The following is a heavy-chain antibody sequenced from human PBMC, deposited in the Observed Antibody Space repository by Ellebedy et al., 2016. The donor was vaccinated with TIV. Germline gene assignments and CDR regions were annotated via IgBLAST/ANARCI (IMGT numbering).Heavy chain of an antibody. J-gene: IGHJ4*02. CDR1: GFTFSSYS. CDR3: ASVDTAMGLFDY. V-gene: IGHV3-21*04. Sequence: GGSLRLXCAASGFTFSSYSMNWVRQAPGKGLEWVSSISSSSSYIYYADSVKGRFTISRDNAKNSLYLQMNSLRAEDTAVYYCASVDTAMGLFDYWGQGTLVTVSS. CDR2: ISSSSSYI. D-gene: IGHD5-18*01.